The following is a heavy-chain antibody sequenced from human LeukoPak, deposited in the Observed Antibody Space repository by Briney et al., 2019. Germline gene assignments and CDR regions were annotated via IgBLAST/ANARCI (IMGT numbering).Heavy chain of an antibody. CDR1: GYSISSGYF. D-gene: IGHD5-12*01. J-gene: IGHJ4*02. CDR2: IYHSGNT. Sequence: PSETLSLTCAVSGYSISSGYFWGWIRRPPGKGLEWIGSIYHSGNTYYNSSLKSRVTISIDTSKNQFSLKLSSVTAADTAVYYCARVLVATIDYWGQGTLVTVSS. CDR3: ARVLVATIDY. V-gene: IGHV4-38-2*01.